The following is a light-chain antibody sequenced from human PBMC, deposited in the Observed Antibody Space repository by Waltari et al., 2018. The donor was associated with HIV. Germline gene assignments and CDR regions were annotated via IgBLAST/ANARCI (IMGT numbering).Light chain of an antibody. V-gene: IGLV2-8*01. CDR1: SSDVGGYNY. CDR3: SSYGGSNTYVI. Sequence: QSALTQPPSASGSPGQSVTISCTGTSSDVGGYNYVSWYQHTPGKAPNLMIYEVSKRPSGVPNLCSGSKSGNTASLTVSGLQAEDEANYYCSSYGGSNTYVIFGGGTKLTVL. J-gene: IGLJ2*01. CDR2: EVS.